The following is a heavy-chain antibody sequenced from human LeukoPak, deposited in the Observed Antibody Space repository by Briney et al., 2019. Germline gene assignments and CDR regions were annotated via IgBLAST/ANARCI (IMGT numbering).Heavy chain of an antibody. Sequence: PSETLSLTCTVSGGSISSYYWSWLRQPPGKGLEWIGYIYYSGSTNYNPSLTSRVTISLDTSKNQFSLKLSSVTAADTAVYYCARAYSGSYLPHDYWGQGTLVTVSS. D-gene: IGHD1-26*01. CDR1: GGSISSYY. CDR2: IYYSGST. CDR3: ARAYSGSYLPHDY. V-gene: IGHV4-59*01. J-gene: IGHJ4*02.